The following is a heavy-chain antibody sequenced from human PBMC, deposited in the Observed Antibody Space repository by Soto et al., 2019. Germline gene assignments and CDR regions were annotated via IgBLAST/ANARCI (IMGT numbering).Heavy chain of an antibody. CDR2: IIPIVGIA. V-gene: IGHV1-69*02. CDR1: GGTFNTYS. Sequence: QVQLVQSGAEVKKPGSSVKVSCQAAGGTFNTYSINWVRQAPGQGLEWMGRIIPIVGIAKYAQKFKGRVAITADKSTSTAYKMEVKSLRPEDTAMYYCARAMVVGATGAFDIWGQGTMVTVSS. D-gene: IGHD2-15*01. CDR3: ARAMVVGATGAFDI. J-gene: IGHJ3*02.